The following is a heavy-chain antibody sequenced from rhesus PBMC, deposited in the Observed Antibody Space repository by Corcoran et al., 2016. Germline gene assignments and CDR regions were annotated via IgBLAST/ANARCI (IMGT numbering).Heavy chain of an antibody. V-gene: IGHV4-65*01. Sequence: QVQLQESGPGLVKPSETLSPTCAVSGGSVSSSNWWSWIRQPPGKGLEWIGYISGRSGSTYYNPSFKSRVTISTDTAKNQFSLKLSSVTAADTAVYYCARVIYGNSQEDYWGQGVLVTVSS. CDR1: GGSVSSSNW. CDR2: ISGRSGST. D-gene: IGHD4-35*01. J-gene: IGHJ4*01. CDR3: ARVIYGNSQEDY.